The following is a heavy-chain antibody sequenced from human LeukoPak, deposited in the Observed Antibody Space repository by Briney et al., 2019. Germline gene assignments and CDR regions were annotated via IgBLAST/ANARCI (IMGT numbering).Heavy chain of an antibody. CDR3: ARAYMAD. J-gene: IGHJ4*02. CDR2: IRQDGSEK. V-gene: IGHV3-7*03. D-gene: IGHD4-11*01. CDR1: GFIFSNYW. Sequence: GGSLRLSCAASGFIFSNYWMSWVRQAPGKGLEWEANIRQDGSEKYYVDSVRGRFTISRDNAKNSLYLQMNGLRAEDTAVYYCARAYMADWGQGTLVTVSS.